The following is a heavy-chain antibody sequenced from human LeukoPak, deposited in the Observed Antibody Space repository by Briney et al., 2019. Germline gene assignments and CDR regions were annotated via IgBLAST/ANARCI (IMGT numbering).Heavy chain of an antibody. CDR1: GFIFTKYW. Sequence: PGGSLRLSCAASGFIFTKYWMHWVRQALGKGLVWVSHVNSDGSATSYADSVKGRFTISRDNAKNTVYLHMNSLRVEDTAVYYCTSFYETNWGQGTPVTVSS. V-gene: IGHV3-74*01. D-gene: IGHD2/OR15-2a*01. CDR2: VNSDGSAT. CDR3: TSFYETN. J-gene: IGHJ4*02.